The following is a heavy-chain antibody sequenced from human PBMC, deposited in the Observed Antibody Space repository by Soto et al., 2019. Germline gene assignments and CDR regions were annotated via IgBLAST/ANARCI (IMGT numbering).Heavy chain of an antibody. V-gene: IGHV3-23*01. J-gene: IGHJ3*02. CDR1: GFTCSSYA. CDR2: ISGDGVT. Sequence: PGGSLGLCCAASGFTCSSYAMSWVRQVPGKGLQWLSAISGDGVTWYIDSVKGRFTISRDNSRNTVSLQMTSLRAEDTALYYCARDRSYPRDTSDIWGPGTMLTVS. D-gene: IGHD5-18*01. CDR3: ARDRSYPRDTSDI.